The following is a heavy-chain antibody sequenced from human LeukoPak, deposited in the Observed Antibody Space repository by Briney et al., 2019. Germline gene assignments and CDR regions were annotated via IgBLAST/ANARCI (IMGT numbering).Heavy chain of an antibody. CDR3: ARVVGGTSCDY. D-gene: IGHD2-15*01. CDR1: GYSISSGYY. CDR2: IYHSGST. Sequence: SETLSLTCTVSGYSISSGYYWGWIRQPPGKGLEWIGSIYHSGSTYYNPSLKSRVTISVDTSKNQFSLKLSSVTASDTAVYYCARVVGGTSCDYWGQGTLVSVSS. J-gene: IGHJ4*02. V-gene: IGHV4-38-2*02.